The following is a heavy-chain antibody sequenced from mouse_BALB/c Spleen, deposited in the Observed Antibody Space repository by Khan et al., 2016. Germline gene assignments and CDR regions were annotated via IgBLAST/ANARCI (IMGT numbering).Heavy chain of an antibody. CDR1: GYSITSHYT. CDR2: INYSGST. Sequence: EVQLQESGPDLVKPSQSLSLTCTVTGYSITSHYTWHWIRHFPGNKLEWMGYINYSGSTNYNPSLKSRFSITRDTSKNQFFLQLRSVTADDTATYSWATSSSGYWYYFDYWGQGTTLTVSS. V-gene: IGHV3-1*02. CDR3: ATSSSGYWYYFDY. D-gene: IGHD3-1*01. J-gene: IGHJ2*01.